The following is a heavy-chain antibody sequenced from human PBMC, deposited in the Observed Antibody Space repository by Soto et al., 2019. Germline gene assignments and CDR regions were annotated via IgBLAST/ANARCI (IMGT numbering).Heavy chain of an antibody. D-gene: IGHD3-22*01. CDR3: ASGTYYYDSSGRCLDY. Sequence: ASVKVSCKASGYTFTSYAMHWVRQAPGQRLEWMGWINAGNGNTKYSQKFQGRVTITRDTSASTAYMELSSLRSEDTAVYYCASGTYYYDSSGRCLDYWGQGTLVTVSS. CDR1: GYTFTSYA. J-gene: IGHJ4*02. CDR2: INAGNGNT. V-gene: IGHV1-3*01.